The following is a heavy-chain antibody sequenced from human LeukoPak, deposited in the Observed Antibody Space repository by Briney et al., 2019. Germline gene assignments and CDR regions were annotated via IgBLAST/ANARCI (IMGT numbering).Heavy chain of an antibody. Sequence: ERSLRLSCAASAFTFSSYSVHWVRQAPGKELEGVSVISFDGKKKYYADSVKDRFTISRDNSKDTLYLQMNSLRTEHTAVYYCARDFGYESGTYLVHWSQATLVTVSS. D-gene: IGHD3-10*01. CDR1: AFTFSSYS. J-gene: IGHJ4*02. CDR2: ISFDGKKK. CDR3: ARDFGYESGTYLVH. V-gene: IGHV3-30*04.